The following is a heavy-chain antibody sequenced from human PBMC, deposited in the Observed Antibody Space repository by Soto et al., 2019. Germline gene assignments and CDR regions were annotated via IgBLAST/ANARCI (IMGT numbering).Heavy chain of an antibody. CDR3: ARGPVSTMVRGVIGPYFDY. V-gene: IGHV4-34*01. D-gene: IGHD3-10*01. CDR1: GGSFSGYY. Sequence: QVQLQQWGAGLLKPSETLSLTCAVYGGSFSGYYWSWIRQPPGKGLEWIGEINHSGSTNYNPSLKSRVTISVDTSKNQFSLKLSSVTAADTAVYYCARGPVSTMVRGVIGPYFDYWGQGTLVTVSS. CDR2: INHSGST. J-gene: IGHJ4*02.